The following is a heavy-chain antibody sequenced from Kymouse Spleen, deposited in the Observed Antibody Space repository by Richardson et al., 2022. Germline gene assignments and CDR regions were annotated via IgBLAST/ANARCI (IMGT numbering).Heavy chain of an antibody. V-gene: IGHV3-9*01. CDR2: ISWNSGSI. CDR3: AKDSGTMVRGVINHYYYGMDV. J-gene: IGHJ6*02. CDR1: GFTFDDYA. D-gene: IGHD3-10*01. Sequence: EVQLVESGGGLVQPGRSLRLSCAASGFTFDDYAMHWVRQAPGKGLEWVSGISWNSGSIGYADSVKGRFTISRDNAKNSLYLQMNSLRAEDTALYYCAKDSGTMVRGVINHYYYGMDVWGQGTTVTVSS.